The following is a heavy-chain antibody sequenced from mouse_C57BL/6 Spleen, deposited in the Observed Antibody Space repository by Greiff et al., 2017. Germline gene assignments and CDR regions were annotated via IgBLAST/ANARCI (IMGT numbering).Heavy chain of an antibody. V-gene: IGHV1-54*01. J-gene: IGHJ2*01. CDR1: GSAFTNYL. CDR3: ARITTVVLDY. Sequence: VKLQESGAELVRPGTSVKVSCKASGSAFTNYLIEWVKQRPGQGLEWIGVINPGSGGTDYNEKFQGKATLTADKSSSTAYMPRSSLTSEDSAVYFCARITTVVLDYWGQGTTLTVSS. D-gene: IGHD1-1*01. CDR2: INPGSGGT.